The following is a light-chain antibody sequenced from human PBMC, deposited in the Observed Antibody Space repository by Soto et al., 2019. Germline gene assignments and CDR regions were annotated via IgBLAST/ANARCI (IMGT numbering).Light chain of an antibody. CDR3: TTWDDSLSGVV. CDR1: SSNIGSNY. J-gene: IGLJ2*01. CDR2: RNN. Sequence: QSVLTQPPSASGTPGQRVTISCSGSSSNIGSNYVYWYQQLPGTAPKLLIYRNNQRPSGVTDRFSGSKSGTSASLAISGLRSEDEVDYYCTTWDDSLSGVVFGGGTKLTVL. V-gene: IGLV1-47*01.